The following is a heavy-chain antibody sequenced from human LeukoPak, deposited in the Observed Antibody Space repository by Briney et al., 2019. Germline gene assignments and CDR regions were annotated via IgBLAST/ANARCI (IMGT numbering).Heavy chain of an antibody. CDR1: GFTFSSYS. CDR3: ARERGSYYKC. D-gene: IGHD1-26*01. Sequence: GGSLRLSCAASGFTFSSYSMNWVRQAPGKGLEWVSYISGSGNATFYSDSVKGRFIVSRDNAKNSLYLQMNSLRAEDTAVYYCARERGSYYKCWGQGTLVTVSS. J-gene: IGHJ4*02. CDR2: ISGSGNAT. V-gene: IGHV3-48*01.